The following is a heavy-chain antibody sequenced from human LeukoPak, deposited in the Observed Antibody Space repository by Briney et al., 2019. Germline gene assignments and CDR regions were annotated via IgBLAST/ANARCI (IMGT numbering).Heavy chain of an antibody. CDR2: ISYDGSNK. D-gene: IGHD6-19*01. V-gene: IGHV3-30*03. CDR3: ARDGGMDSSGWYRNCYYYYGMDV. CDR1: GFTFSSYG. Sequence: GGSLRLSCAASGFTFSSYGMHWVRQAPGKGLEWVAVISYDGSNKYYADSVKGRFTISRDNSKNTLYLQMNSLRAEDTAVYYCARDGGMDSSGWYRNCYYYYGMDVWGQGTTVTVSS. J-gene: IGHJ6*02.